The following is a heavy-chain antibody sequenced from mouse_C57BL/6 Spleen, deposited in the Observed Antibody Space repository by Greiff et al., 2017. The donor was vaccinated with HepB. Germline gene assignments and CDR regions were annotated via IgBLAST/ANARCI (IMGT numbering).Heavy chain of an antibody. CDR3: ARRELPLYAMDY. CDR2: IDPSDSYT. J-gene: IGHJ4*01. Sequence: QVQLKQPGAELVMPGASVKLSCKASGYTFTSYWMHWVKQRPGQGLEWIGEIDPSDSYTNYNQKFKGKSTLTVDKSSSTAYMQLSSLTSEDSAVYYCARRELPLYAMDYWGQGTSVTVSS. V-gene: IGHV1-69*01. D-gene: IGHD2-12*01. CDR1: GYTFTSYW.